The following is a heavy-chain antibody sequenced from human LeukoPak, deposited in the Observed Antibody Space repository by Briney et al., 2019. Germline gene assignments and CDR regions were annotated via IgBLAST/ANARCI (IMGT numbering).Heavy chain of an antibody. Sequence: KTSETLSLTCTVSGDSIRSDYWSWIRQPPGKGLEWIGYIYYTGSTKYNPSLESRVNILLDTPKNQFSLKVTSATAADTAIYYCARVYSGPNCGDDCYWRFDYWGQGILVTVSS. D-gene: IGHD2-21*02. CDR3: ARVYSGPNCGDDCYWRFDY. CDR2: IYYTGST. CDR1: GDSIRSDY. J-gene: IGHJ4*02. V-gene: IGHV4-59*01.